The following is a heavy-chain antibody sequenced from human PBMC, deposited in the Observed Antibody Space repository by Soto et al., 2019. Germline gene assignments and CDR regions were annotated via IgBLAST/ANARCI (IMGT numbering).Heavy chain of an antibody. CDR1: GFTFSSYA. J-gene: IGHJ4*02. CDR3: ARDPSIWFGEFRFDY. CDR2: ISYDGSNK. D-gene: IGHD3-10*01. V-gene: IGHV3-30-3*01. Sequence: QVQLVESGGGVVQPGRSLRLSCAASGFTFSSYAMHWVRQAPGKGLEWVAVISYDGSNKYYADSVKGRFTISRDHSKNTLYLQMNSLRAEDTAVYYCARDPSIWFGEFRFDYWGQGTLVTVSS.